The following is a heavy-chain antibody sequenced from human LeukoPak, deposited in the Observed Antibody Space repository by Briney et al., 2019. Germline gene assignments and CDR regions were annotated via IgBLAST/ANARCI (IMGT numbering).Heavy chain of an antibody. D-gene: IGHD3-22*01. Sequence: PGGSLRLSCVASGFTFSSYSMNWVRQAPGKGLEWVSYISSSSSTIYYADSVKGRFTISRDNAKNTLNLQMNSLRAEDTAVYYCARDLGQYYDTSDNWFDPWGQGTLVTVSS. CDR2: ISSSSSTI. V-gene: IGHV3-48*04. CDR1: GFTFSSYS. CDR3: ARDLGQYYDTSDNWFDP. J-gene: IGHJ5*02.